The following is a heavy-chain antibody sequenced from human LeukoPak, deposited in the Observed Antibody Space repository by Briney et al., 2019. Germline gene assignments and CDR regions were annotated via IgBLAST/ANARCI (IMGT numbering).Heavy chain of an antibody. CDR2: INLNSGGT. Sequence: ASVKVSCKASGYTFTGYYMHWVRQAPGQGLEWMGWINLNSGGTKYAQKFQGRVTMTRDTSASTAYMELSRLKSDDTAVYYCARDDGALVGSFFHCWGQGALVTVSS. CDR3: ARDDGALVGSFFHC. V-gene: IGHV1-2*02. J-gene: IGHJ4*02. CDR1: GYTFTGYY. D-gene: IGHD3-10*01.